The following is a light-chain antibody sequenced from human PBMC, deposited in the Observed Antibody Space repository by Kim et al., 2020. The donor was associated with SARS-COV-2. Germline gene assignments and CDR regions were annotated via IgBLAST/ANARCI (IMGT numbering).Light chain of an antibody. CDR1: QSINIW. CDR2: KAS. V-gene: IGKV1-5*03. Sequence: AASVGARVTITCRASQSINIWLAWYQQKPGKAPKLLIYKASSLESGVPSRFSGSGSGTEFTLTISSLQPDDIATYYCQQYNSYWTFGQGTKVDIK. CDR3: QQYNSYWT. J-gene: IGKJ1*01.